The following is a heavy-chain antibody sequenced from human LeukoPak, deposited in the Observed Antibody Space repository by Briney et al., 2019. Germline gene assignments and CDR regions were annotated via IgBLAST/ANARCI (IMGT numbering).Heavy chain of an antibody. D-gene: IGHD1-26*01. J-gene: IGHJ4*02. CDR2: ISAYTGNT. V-gene: IGHV1-18*01. CDR3: ARDGNIVGTMDY. Sequence: ASVKASCKASGYTFTSFGVSWVRRAPGQGLVWMGWISAYTGNTHYAQKLQGRLTMTTDTSTSTAYMELRSLRSDDTAVYYCARDGNIVGTMDYWGQGTLVTVSS. CDR1: GYTFTSFG.